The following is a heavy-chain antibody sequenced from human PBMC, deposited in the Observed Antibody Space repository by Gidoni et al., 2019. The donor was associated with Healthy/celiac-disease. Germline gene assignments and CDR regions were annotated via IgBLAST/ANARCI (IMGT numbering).Heavy chain of an antibody. J-gene: IGHJ3*02. CDR2: IYYSGST. CDR3: AREEEMATMGAFDI. V-gene: IGHV4-31*03. D-gene: IGHD5-12*01. Sequence: QVQLQESGPGLVKPSQTLSLTCTVSGGSISSGGYYWSWIRQHTGKGLEWIWYIYYSGSTYYNPSLKSRVTISVDTSKNQFSLKLSSVTAADTAVYYCAREEEMATMGAFDIWGQGTMVTVSS. CDR1: GGSISSGGYY.